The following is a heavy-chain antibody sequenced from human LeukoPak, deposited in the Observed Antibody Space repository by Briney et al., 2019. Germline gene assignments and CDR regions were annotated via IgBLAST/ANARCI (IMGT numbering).Heavy chain of an antibody. CDR1: GYTFTCYY. Sequence: ASVKVSCKASGYTFTCYYMHWVRQAPGQGLEWMGWINPNSGGTNYAQKFQGRVTMTRDTSISTAYMELSRLRSDDTAVYYCARGNHYYGSGSSFFDYWGQGTLVTVSS. CDR2: INPNSGGT. J-gene: IGHJ4*02. D-gene: IGHD3-10*01. V-gene: IGHV1-2*02. CDR3: ARGNHYYGSGSSFFDY.